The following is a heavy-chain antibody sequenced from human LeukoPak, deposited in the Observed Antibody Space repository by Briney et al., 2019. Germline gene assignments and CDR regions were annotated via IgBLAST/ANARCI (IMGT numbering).Heavy chain of an antibody. CDR3: ARGAAGYSYG. Sequence: PSETLSLTCTVSGGSISSYYWSWIRQPPGKGLEWIGHIYYSGSTNYNPPLKSRLTISIDTSKNQFSLRLSSVTAADTAVYYCARGAAGYSYGWDQGTLVTVSS. J-gene: IGHJ4*02. V-gene: IGHV4-59*01. CDR1: GGSISSYY. CDR2: IYYSGST. D-gene: IGHD5-18*01.